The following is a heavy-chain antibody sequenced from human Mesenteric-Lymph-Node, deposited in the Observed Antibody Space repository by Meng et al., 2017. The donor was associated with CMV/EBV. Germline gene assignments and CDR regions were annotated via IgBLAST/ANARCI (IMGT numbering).Heavy chain of an antibody. CDR1: GFTFSIYT. J-gene: IGHJ6*02. D-gene: IGHD1-26*01. CDR2: ISGSGGSL. Sequence: GGSLRLSCTASGFTFSIYTMTWVRQALGKGLEWVSGISGSGGSLYFADSVKGRFTISRDNSKNTLYLQMNNLRAEDTAVYYCAKGVGPTTSYYYVMDVWGQGTTVTVSS. CDR3: AKGVGPTTSYYYVMDV. V-gene: IGHV3-23*01.